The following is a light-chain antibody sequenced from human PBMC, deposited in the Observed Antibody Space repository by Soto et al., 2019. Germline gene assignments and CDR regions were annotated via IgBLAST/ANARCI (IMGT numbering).Light chain of an antibody. V-gene: IGLV1-51*01. CDR1: SSNIGGNY. J-gene: IGLJ2*01. Sequence: QSVLTQPPSISAAPGQSVTISCAGGSSNIGGNYVSWYQQRPGTAPRLLMYDNHKRPSGIPDRFSGSKTATSATLDITGLQTGDEADYYCGTWDSSLSAGVFGGGTKLTVL. CDR2: DNH. CDR3: GTWDSSLSAGV.